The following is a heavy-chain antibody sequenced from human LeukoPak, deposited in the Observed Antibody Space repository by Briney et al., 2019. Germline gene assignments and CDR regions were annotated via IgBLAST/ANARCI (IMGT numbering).Heavy chain of an antibody. CDR3: ARVFGDSSGYYYYFDY. V-gene: IGHV1-69*13. CDR2: IIPIFGTA. J-gene: IGHJ4*02. CDR1: GGTFSSYA. D-gene: IGHD3-22*01. Sequence: ASVKVSCKASGGTFSSYAISWVRQAPGQGLEWMGGIIPIFGTANYAQKFQGRVTITADESTSTAYMELSSLRSEDTAVYYCARVFGDSSGYYYYFDYWGQGTLVTVSS.